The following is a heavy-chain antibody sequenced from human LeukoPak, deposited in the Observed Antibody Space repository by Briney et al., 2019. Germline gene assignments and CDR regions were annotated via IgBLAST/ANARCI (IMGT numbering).Heavy chain of an antibody. CDR3: ARDDRDSSGYPALDY. CDR2: INQDGSQK. Sequence: GGSLRLSCAASGFTFSRYWMSWVRQAPGKGLEWVATINQDGSQKYYVDSVRGRFTISRDNAKNSLYVQMNSLRGEDTAVYYCARDDRDSSGYPALDYWGQGTRVTVSS. D-gene: IGHD3-22*01. CDR1: GFTFSRYW. V-gene: IGHV3-7*05. J-gene: IGHJ4*02.